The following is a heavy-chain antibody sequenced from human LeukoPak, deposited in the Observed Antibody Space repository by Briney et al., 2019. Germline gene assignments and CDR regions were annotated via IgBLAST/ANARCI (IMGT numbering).Heavy chain of an antibody. CDR1: GGPISSSSYY. CDR2: IYYSGST. Sequence: PSETLSLTCTVSGGPISSSSYYWGWIRQPPGKGLEWIGSIYYSGSTYYNPSLKSRVTISVDTSKNQFSLKLSSVTAADTAVYYCALTYYYDSSGYYYDYWGQGTLVTVSS. J-gene: IGHJ4*02. CDR3: ALTYYYDSSGYYYDY. V-gene: IGHV4-39*01. D-gene: IGHD3-22*01.